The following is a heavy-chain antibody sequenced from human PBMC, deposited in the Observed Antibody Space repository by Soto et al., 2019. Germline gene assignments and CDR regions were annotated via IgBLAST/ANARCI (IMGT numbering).Heavy chain of an antibody. J-gene: IGHJ5*02. V-gene: IGHV4-59*01. CDR1: GGSISSYY. CDR2: IYYSGST. D-gene: IGHD6-13*01. Sequence: SETLSLTGTGCGGSISSYYCSWIRQPPGKGLEWIGYIYYSGSTNYNPSLRSRVTISVDTSKNQFSLKLSSVTAANTAVYYCARDQGSSSWFWFDPWGQGTLVTVSS. CDR3: ARDQGSSSWFWFDP.